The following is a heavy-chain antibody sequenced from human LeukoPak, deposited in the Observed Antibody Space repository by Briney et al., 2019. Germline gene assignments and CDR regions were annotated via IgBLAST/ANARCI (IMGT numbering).Heavy chain of an antibody. J-gene: IGHJ5*02. CDR1: GYTFTTYH. Sequence: ASVKVSCKASGYTFTTYHMHWERQAPGQGLEWVGMIDTSDGNTNYAQKFLDRVTMTRDTSTSTVYMELSGLRSYDTAVYYCATERRGGTWFDPWGQGTLVTVSS. CDR2: IDTSDGNT. CDR3: ATERRGGTWFDP. V-gene: IGHV1-46*01. D-gene: IGHD2-15*01.